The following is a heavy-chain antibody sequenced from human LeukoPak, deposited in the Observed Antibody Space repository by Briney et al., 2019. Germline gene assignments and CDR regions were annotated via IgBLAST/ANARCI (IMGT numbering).Heavy chain of an antibody. CDR1: GYTFTTYN. V-gene: IGHV1-18*01. CDR3: ARVQSSSWGYAFDI. D-gene: IGHD6-13*01. CDR2: ISADNGNT. J-gene: IGHJ3*02. Sequence: ASVKVSCKASGYTFTTYNMNWVRQAAGQGVEWMGWISADNGNTNYAQKFQGRVTMTTDTSTSTVYMELRSLRSDDTAVYYCARVQSSSWGYAFDIWGQGTMVTVSS.